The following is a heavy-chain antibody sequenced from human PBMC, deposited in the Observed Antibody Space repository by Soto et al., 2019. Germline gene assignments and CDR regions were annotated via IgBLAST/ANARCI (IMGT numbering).Heavy chain of an antibody. D-gene: IGHD6-19*01. J-gene: IGHJ3*02. V-gene: IGHV4-39*01. CDR3: PPRCLYSRGRVAFNI. CDR2: IYYRGST. Sequence: PSETLSLTCTVSGGSISSSSYYWGWIRQPPGKGLEGIGSIYYRGSTYYNPALKSRVTISVDTSKNQFSLMLSSVTVADSAVFYCPPRCLYSRGRVAFNIWGQGRMVTVSS. CDR1: GGSISSSSYY.